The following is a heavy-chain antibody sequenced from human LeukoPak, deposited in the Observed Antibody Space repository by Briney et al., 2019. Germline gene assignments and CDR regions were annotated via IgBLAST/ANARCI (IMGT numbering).Heavy chain of an antibody. CDR3: ARVYAGITMVRGVSGPFDY. CDR1: GGSISSSSYY. V-gene: IGHV4-39*07. Sequence: TSETLSLTCTVSGGSISSSSYYCGWIRQPPGKGLGWIGSIYYGGSTYYNPSLKSRVTISVDTSKNQFSLKLSSVTAADTAVYYCARVYAGITMVRGVSGPFDYWGQGTLVTVSS. D-gene: IGHD3-10*01. CDR2: IYYGGST. J-gene: IGHJ4*02.